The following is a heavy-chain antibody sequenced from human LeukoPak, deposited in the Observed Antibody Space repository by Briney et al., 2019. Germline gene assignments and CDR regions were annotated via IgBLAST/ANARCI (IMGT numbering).Heavy chain of an antibody. CDR2: IYYSGST. CDR1: GGSISSYY. V-gene: IGHV4-59*01. CDR3: ARDLKVDGSSGYYTFDI. D-gene: IGHD3-22*01. Sequence: PSETLSLTCTVSGGSISSYYWSWIRQPPGKGLEWIGYIYYSGSTNHNPSLKSRVTISVDTSKNQFSLKMSSVTAADTAVYYCARDLKVDGSSGYYTFDIWGQGTMVTVSS. J-gene: IGHJ3*02.